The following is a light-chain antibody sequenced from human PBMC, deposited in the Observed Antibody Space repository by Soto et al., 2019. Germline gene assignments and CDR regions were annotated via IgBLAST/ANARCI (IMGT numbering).Light chain of an antibody. V-gene: IGLV1-40*01. CDR2: GNI. Sequence: QSVLTQPPSVSGAPGQRVSISCTGTSSNIGAGYDVHWYQHLPGTAPKLLIFGNINRPSGVPDRFSGSKSGTSASLAITGFQAEDEADYYCQSYDSSLSISVFGGGTMLTFL. J-gene: IGLJ2*01. CDR3: QSYDSSLSISV. CDR1: SSNIGAGYD.